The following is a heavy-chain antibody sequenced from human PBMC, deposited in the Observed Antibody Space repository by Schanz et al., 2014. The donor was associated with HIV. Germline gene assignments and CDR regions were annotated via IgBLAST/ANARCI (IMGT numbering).Heavy chain of an antibody. CDR2: ISWSGKNT. V-gene: IGHV3-9*01. CDR3: ARETRSCGGDCYPLDY. CDR1: GFTFDEYA. D-gene: IGHD2-21*02. Sequence: VQLVESGGGVVQPGRSLRLSCAASGFTFDEYAMHWVRQVPGKGLEWVSGISWSGKNTGYADSVRGRFSISRDNAKNSLYLQMNSLRPEDTAVYYCARETRSCGGDCYPLDYWGQGTLVTVSS. J-gene: IGHJ4*02.